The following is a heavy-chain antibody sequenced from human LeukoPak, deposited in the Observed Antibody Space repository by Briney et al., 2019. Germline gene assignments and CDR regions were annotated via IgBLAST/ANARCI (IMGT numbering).Heavy chain of an antibody. Sequence: PSETLSLTCTVSGGSISSYYWSWIRQPPGKGLEWIGYIYYSGSTNYNPSLKSRVTISVDTSKNQFSLKLSSVTAADTAVYYCARHEVGATTSPYFDYWGQGTLVTVSS. CDR3: ARHEVGATTSPYFDY. D-gene: IGHD1-26*01. V-gene: IGHV4-59*08. J-gene: IGHJ4*02. CDR1: GGSISSYY. CDR2: IYYSGST.